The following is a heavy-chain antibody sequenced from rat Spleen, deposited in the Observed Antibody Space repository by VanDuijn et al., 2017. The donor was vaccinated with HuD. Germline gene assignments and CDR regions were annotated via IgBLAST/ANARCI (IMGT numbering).Heavy chain of an antibody. CDR1: GFTFSDFG. J-gene: IGHJ1*01. Sequence: EVPLVESGGGLVEPGRSLKLSCSASGFTFSDFGMHWIRQAPTKGLEWVASISPTGGDTYYRDSVKGRFTISRDNVKATLYLQMDSLRSEDTATYYCTRRYWYFDFWGPGTMVTVSS. V-gene: IGHV5-19*01. CDR2: ISPTGGDT. CDR3: TRRYWYFDF.